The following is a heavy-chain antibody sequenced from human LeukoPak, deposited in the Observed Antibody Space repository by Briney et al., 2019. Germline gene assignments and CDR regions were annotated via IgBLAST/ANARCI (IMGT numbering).Heavy chain of an antibody. CDR2: IYPGDSHT. V-gene: IGHV5-51*01. CDR3: ARQPVAGTLDY. D-gene: IGHD6-19*01. CDR1: EYSFTSYW. J-gene: IGHJ4*02. Sequence: GESLKISCKGSEYSFTSYWIGWVRQMPGKGLEWMGIIYPGDSHTRYSPSFQGQVNISVDKSISTAYQQWSSLKASDTAMYYCARQPVAGTLDYWGQGTLVTVSS.